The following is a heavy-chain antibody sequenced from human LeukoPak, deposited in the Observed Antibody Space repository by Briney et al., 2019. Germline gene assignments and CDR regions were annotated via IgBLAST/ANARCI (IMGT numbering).Heavy chain of an antibody. V-gene: IGHV4-38-2*01. D-gene: IGHD3-16*02. Sequence: PSETLSLTCAVSGYSISSGYYWGWIRQRPGKGLEWIGSIYHSGSTYYNPSLKSRVTISVDTSKNQFSLKLSSVTAADTAVYYCAFPSADYVWGSYRYRGSYFDSWGQGTLVTVSS. CDR2: IYHSGST. CDR1: GYSISSGYY. CDR3: AFPSADYVWGSYRYRGSYFDS. J-gene: IGHJ4*02.